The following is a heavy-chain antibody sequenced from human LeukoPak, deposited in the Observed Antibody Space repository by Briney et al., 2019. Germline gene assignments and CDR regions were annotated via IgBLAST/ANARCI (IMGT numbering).Heavy chain of an antibody. Sequence: PGGSLRLSCAASGFTFSSYGMHWVRQAPGKGLEWVAVISYDGSNKYYADSVKGRFTISRDNSKNTLYLQMNSLRAEDTAVYYCAKASFSLGYCSGGYCYVFDYWGQGTLVTVSS. CDR1: GFTFSSYG. V-gene: IGHV3-30*18. D-gene: IGHD2-15*01. CDR3: AKASFSLGYCSGGYCYVFDY. CDR2: ISYDGSNK. J-gene: IGHJ4*02.